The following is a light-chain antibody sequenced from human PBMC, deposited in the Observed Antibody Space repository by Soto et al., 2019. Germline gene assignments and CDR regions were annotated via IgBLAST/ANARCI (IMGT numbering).Light chain of an antibody. CDR2: CAA. V-gene: IGKV3-15*01. CDR1: QSVSSN. Sequence: EIVLTQSPATLSVSPGERATLSCRASQSVSSNLAWYQQKPGQAPRLLIYCAATRATGITARLSGSGSGTEFTLTISSLQSEDFAVYYCQQYNNWPLPFGGGTKVDIK. CDR3: QQYNNWPLP. J-gene: IGKJ4*01.